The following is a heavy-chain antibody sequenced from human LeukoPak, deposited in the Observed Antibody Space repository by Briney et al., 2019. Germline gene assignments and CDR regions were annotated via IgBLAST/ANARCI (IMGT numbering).Heavy chain of an antibody. J-gene: IGHJ4*02. CDR3: ARTGYYGSGPFDY. CDR1: GFTFSSYE. CDR2: ISSSGSTI. V-gene: IGHV3-48*03. Sequence: GGSLGLSCAASGFTFSSYEMNWVRQAPGKGLEWVSYISSSGSTIYYADSVKGRFTISRDNAKNSLYLQMNSLRAEDTAVYYCARTGYYGSGPFDYWGQGTPVTVSS. D-gene: IGHD3-10*01.